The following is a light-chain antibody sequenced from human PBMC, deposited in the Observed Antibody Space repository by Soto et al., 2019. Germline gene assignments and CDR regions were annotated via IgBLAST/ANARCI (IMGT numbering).Light chain of an antibody. CDR2: EAS. Sequence: QSALTQPASVSGSPGQSITLSCTGTSSDVGGYNYVSWYQQQPGKAPKLMIYEASNRPSGGSNRFSGSKSGNTASLTISGVQAEDEADYYCSSYTSSSARVFGGGTKLTVL. J-gene: IGLJ2*01. CDR3: SSYTSSSARV. CDR1: SSDVGGYNY. V-gene: IGLV2-14*01.